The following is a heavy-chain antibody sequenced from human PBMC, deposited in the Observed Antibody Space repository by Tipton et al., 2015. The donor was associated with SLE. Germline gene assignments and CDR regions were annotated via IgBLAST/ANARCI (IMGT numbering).Heavy chain of an antibody. CDR1: GGSISNYY. J-gene: IGHJ4*02. CDR3: ARGHPGNSFDY. Sequence: TLSLTCTVSGGSISNYYCTWIRPPPGQGLEWIGHIYFSGPTNSNPSLKSRVALSVDTSKNQFSLKLRSVTAAETAVYYCARGHPGNSFDYWGQGTLVTASA. CDR2: IYFSGPT. V-gene: IGHV4-4*08. D-gene: IGHD1-14*01.